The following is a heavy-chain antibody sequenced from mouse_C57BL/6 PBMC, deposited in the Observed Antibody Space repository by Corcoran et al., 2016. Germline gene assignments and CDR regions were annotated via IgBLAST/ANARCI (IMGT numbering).Heavy chain of an antibody. V-gene: IGHV3-6*01. CDR1: GYSITSGYY. J-gene: IGHJ3*01. CDR3: ARDSY. CDR2: ISYDGSN. Sequence: DVQLQESGHGLVKPSQSLSLTCSVTGYSITSGYYWNWIRQFPGNKLEWMGYISYDGSNNYNPSLKNRISITRDTSKNQFFLKLNSVTTEDTATYYCARDSYWGQGTLVTVS.